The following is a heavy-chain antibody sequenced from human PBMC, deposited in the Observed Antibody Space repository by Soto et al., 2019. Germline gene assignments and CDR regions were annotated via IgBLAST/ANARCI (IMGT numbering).Heavy chain of an antibody. CDR2: IRSKANSYVT. CDR3: TKPPYDY. CDR1: GYSFTSYW. V-gene: IGHV3-73*01. J-gene: IGHJ4*02. Sequence: GESLKISCKGSGYSFTSYWIGWVRQASGKGLEWVGRIRSKANSYVTAYAASVKGRFSISRDDSKNTAYLQMNSLKSEDTAVYYCTKPPYDYWGQGTLVTVSS.